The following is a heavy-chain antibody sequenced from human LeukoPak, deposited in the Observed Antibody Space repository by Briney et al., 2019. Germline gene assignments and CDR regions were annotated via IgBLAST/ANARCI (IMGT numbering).Heavy chain of an antibody. CDR3: ARGREWELGNFDY. D-gene: IGHD1-26*01. V-gene: IGHV1-8*01. CDR1: GYTFTSYD. CDR2: MNPNSGNT. J-gene: IGHJ4*02. Sequence: ASVKVSCKASGYTFTSYDINWVRQATGQGLEWMGWMNPNSGNTGYAQEFQGRVTMTRNTSISTAYMELSSLRSEDTAVYYCARGREWELGNFDYWGQGTLVTVSS.